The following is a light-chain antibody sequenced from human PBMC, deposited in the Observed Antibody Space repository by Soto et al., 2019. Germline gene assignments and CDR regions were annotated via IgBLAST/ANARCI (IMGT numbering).Light chain of an antibody. CDR1: QSVSSSY. CDR3: QQYGSSPPFT. V-gene: IGKV3-20*01. CDR2: GAS. Sequence: EIVLTQSPGTLSLSPGERATLSCTASQSVSSSYLAWYQQKPGQAPRLLIYGASSRATGIPDRFSGSGSGTGFTLTISRLEPEDFAVYFCQQYGSSPPFTFGQGTKVDIK. J-gene: IGKJ2*01.